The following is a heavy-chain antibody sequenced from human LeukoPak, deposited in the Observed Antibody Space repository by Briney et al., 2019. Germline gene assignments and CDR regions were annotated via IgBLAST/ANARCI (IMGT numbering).Heavy chain of an antibody. CDR2: INPNSGGT. Sequence: ASVKVSCKASGYTFTGYYMHWVRQAPGQGLEWMGWINPNSGGTNYAQKFQGRVTMTRDTSISTAYMELSRLRSDDTAVYYCAGDIKDCSSTSCAYYYYGMDVWGQGTTVTVSS. CDR3: AGDIKDCSSTSCAYYYYGMDV. D-gene: IGHD2-2*01. CDR1: GYTFTGYY. J-gene: IGHJ6*02. V-gene: IGHV1-2*02.